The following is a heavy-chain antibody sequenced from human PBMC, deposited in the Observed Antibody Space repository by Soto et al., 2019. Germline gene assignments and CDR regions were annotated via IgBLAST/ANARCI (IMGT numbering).Heavy chain of an antibody. CDR3: AHRVLRTVFGLVTTTAIYFDF. Sequence: QITLNESGPTVVRPTETLTLTCRFSGFSLTTSGVGVGWIRQSPGKAPEWLALIYWDDDKRYIASLKSRLTITKDTSKKQVVLTVSDLDPTDTATYYCAHRVLRTVFGLVTTTAIYFDFWGQGTPVAVSS. J-gene: IGHJ4*02. V-gene: IGHV2-5*02. CDR1: GFSLTTSGVG. CDR2: IYWDDDK. D-gene: IGHD3-3*01.